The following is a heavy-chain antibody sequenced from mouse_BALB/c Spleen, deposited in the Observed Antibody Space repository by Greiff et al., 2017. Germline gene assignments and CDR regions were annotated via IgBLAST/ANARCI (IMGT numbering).Heavy chain of an antibody. CDR2: ISSGGST. V-gene: IGHV5-6-5*01. Sequence: EVHLVESGGGLVKPGGSLKLSCAASGFTFSSYAMSWVRQTPEKRLEWVASISSGGSTYYPDSVKGRFTISRDNARNILYLQMSSLRSEDTAMYYCARGGGYPFAYWGQGTLVTVSA. CDR1: GFTFSSYA. D-gene: IGHD2-2*01. CDR3: ARGGGYPFAY. J-gene: IGHJ3*01.